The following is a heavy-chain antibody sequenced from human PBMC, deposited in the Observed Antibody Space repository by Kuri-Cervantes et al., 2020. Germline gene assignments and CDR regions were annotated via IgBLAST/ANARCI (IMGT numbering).Heavy chain of an antibody. CDR3: ARIWSTVGYYYYMDV. D-gene: IGHD1-26*01. Sequence: GGSLRLSCAASGFTFSNFWMAWIRQAPGKGLEWVSSISSSSSYIYYADSVKGRFTISRDNAKNSLYLQMNSLRAEDTAVYYCARIWSTVGYYYYMDVWGKGTTVTVSS. CDR1: GFTFSNFW. J-gene: IGHJ6*03. CDR2: ISSSSSYI. V-gene: IGHV3-21*01.